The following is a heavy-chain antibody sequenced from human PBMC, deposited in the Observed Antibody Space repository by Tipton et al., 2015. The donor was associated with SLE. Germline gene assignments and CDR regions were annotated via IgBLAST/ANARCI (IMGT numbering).Heavy chain of an antibody. V-gene: IGHV3-21*01. CDR1: GFTFNRYS. Sequence: GSLRLSCAASGFTFNRYSVNWVRQAPGKGLEWVSSISSNSFYIYYADSVKGRFTISRDNSKNTLYLQMNSLRAEDTAVYYCAAELVGYYGMDVWGQGTTVTVSS. CDR3: AAELVGYYGMDV. D-gene: IGHD2-15*01. CDR2: ISSNSFYI. J-gene: IGHJ6*02.